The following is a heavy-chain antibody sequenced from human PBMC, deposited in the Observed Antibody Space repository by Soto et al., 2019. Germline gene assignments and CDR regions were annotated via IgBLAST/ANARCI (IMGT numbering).Heavy chain of an antibody. CDR2: VSASGGGT. J-gene: IGHJ6*02. V-gene: IGHV3-23*01. CDR1: GFAFISYA. CDR3: AKSSGRAHYYAMDV. D-gene: IGHD2-15*01. Sequence: GGSLRLSCAASGFAFISYAINFCRHSPWKGREWVAGVSASGGGTSYADSVKGRFTISRDNSKDTLYLQMNSLRAEDTAVYYCAKSSGRAHYYAMDVWGQGTTVTVSS.